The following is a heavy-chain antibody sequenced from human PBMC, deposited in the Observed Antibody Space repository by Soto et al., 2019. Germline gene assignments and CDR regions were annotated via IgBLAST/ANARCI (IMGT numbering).Heavy chain of an antibody. V-gene: IGHV3-64*01. Sequence: EVQLVESGGGLVQPGGSLILSCAASGFTFSSYAMHWVRQAPGKGLEFVSAVSSNGGSTYYASSVKGRFTVSRDNSKNTLFLQMGSLRPEDMAVYFCARARTGTTYDAFDIWGLGTMVTVSS. CDR3: ARARTGTTYDAFDI. CDR1: GFTFSSYA. D-gene: IGHD1-1*01. J-gene: IGHJ3*02. CDR2: VSSNGGST.